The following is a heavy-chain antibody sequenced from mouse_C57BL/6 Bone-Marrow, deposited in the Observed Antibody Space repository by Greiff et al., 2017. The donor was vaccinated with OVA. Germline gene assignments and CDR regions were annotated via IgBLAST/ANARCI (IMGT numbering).Heavy chain of an antibody. Sequence: QVHVKQSGAELVRPGASVTLSCKASGYTFTDYEMHWVKQTPVHGLEWIGAIDPETGGTAYNQKFKGKAILTADKSSSTAYMELRSLTSEDSAVYYCTIIYYGNSDWYFDVWGTGTTVTVSS. CDR2: IDPETGGT. CDR3: TIIYYGNSDWYFDV. CDR1: GYTFTDYE. J-gene: IGHJ1*03. D-gene: IGHD2-1*01. V-gene: IGHV1-15*01.